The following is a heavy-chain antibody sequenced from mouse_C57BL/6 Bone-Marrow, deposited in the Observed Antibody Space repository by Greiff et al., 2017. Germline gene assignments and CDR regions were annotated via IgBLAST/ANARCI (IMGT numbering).Heavy chain of an antibody. J-gene: IGHJ1*03. D-gene: IGHD1-1*01. CDR3: ARRYYRSINWYFDV. CDR2: IYPGSGST. Sequence: QVQLQQPGAELVKPGASVKMSCKASGYTFTSYWITWVKQRPGQGLEWIGDIYPGSGSTNYNEKFKSKATLTVDTSSSTAYMQLSSLTSEDSAVYYCARRYYRSINWYFDVWGTGTTVTVSS. CDR1: GYTFTSYW. V-gene: IGHV1-55*01.